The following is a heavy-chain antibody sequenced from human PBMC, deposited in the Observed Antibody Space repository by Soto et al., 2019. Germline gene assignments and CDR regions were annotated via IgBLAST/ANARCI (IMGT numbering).Heavy chain of an antibody. V-gene: IGHV1-2*04. J-gene: IGHJ4*02. D-gene: IGHD6-13*01. CDR2: INPNSGGT. CDR3: ARGGRGTWQQLVSFDY. CDR1: GYTFTGYY. Sequence: QVQLVQSGAEVKKPGASVKVSCKASGYTFTGYYMHWVRQAPGQGLGWMGWINPNSGGTNYAQKFQGWVTMTRDTSISTAYMELSRLRSDDTAVYYCARGGRGTWQQLVSFDYWGQGTLVTVSS.